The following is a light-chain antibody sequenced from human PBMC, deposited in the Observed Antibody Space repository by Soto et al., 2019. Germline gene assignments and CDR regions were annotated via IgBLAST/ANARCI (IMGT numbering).Light chain of an antibody. CDR1: SSDVGGYNY. CDR2: EVS. Sequence: QSALTQPASVSGSPGQSITISCTGTSSDVGGYNYVSWYQQHPGRAPKLMISEVSNRPSGVSTRFSGSKSGNTASLTISGLQAEDEADYYCTSYTNSRTLVFGGGTKLTVL. CDR3: TSYTNSRTLV. V-gene: IGLV2-14*01. J-gene: IGLJ3*02.